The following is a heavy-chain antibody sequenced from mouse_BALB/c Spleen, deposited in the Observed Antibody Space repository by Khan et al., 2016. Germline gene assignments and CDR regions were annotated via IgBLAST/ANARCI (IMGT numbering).Heavy chain of an antibody. V-gene: IGHV5-6-3*01. CDR1: GFTFSTYG. Sequence: EVELVESGGGLVQPGGSLKLSCAASGFTFSTYGMSWVRQTPDKRLELVATLHSNGGSTYYPDSVKGRFTISRDNAKNTLYLQMSSLKSEATAMYYCARENYRYYYEYRGQGATLTVSA. CDR3: ARENYRYYYEY. CDR2: LHSNGGST. J-gene: IGHJ2*01. D-gene: IGHD2-14*01.